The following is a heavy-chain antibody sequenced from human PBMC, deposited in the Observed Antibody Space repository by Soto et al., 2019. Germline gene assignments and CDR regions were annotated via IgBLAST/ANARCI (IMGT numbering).Heavy chain of an antibody. Sequence: EVQLVESGGGLVQPGGSLRLSCAASGLTFSRSWMSWAYQAPGKGLQWVANINQDGSERYYLDSVMGRFTISRDNAKNSLYLQMNSLRAEDTAVYYCARDLGYQTLDYWGQGTLVTVSS. CDR1: GLTFSRSW. D-gene: IGHD6-25*01. CDR2: INQDGSER. CDR3: ARDLGYQTLDY. V-gene: IGHV3-7*01. J-gene: IGHJ4*02.